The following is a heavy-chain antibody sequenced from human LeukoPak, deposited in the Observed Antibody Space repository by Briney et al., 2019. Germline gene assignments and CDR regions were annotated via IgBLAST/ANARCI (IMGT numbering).Heavy chain of an antibody. V-gene: IGHV4-34*01. CDR2: INHSGST. CDR3: AGGLLNYCSGGSCQRIDY. Sequence: SETPSLTCAVYGGSFSGYYWSWIRQPPGKGLEWIGEINHSGSTNYNPSLKSRVTISVDTSKNQFSLKLSSVTAADTAVYYCAGGLLNYCSGGSCQRIDYWGQGTLGTVSS. J-gene: IGHJ4*02. CDR1: GGSFSGYY. D-gene: IGHD2-15*01.